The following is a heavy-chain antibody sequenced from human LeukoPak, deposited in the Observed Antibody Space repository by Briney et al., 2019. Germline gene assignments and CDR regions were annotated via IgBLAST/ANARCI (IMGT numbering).Heavy chain of an antibody. D-gene: IGHD3-10*01. V-gene: IGHV1-18*01. CDR2: ISAYNGNT. J-gene: IGHJ4*02. CDR1: GYTFTSYD. Sequence: ASVKVSCKASGYTFTSYDISWVRQAPGQGLEWMGWISAYNGNTNYAQKLQGRVTMTTDTSTSTAYMELRSLRSDDTAVYYCARDADGSGSYYRRPEYFDYWGQGTLVTVSS. CDR3: ARDADGSGSYYRRPEYFDY.